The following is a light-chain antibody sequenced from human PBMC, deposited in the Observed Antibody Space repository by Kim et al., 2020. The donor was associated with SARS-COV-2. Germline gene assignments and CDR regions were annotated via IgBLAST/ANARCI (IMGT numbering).Light chain of an antibody. CDR1: KLGDKY. V-gene: IGLV3-1*01. CDR2: QDS. CDR3: QAWDSSTEV. J-gene: IGLJ1*01. Sequence: SVSQGQTDSITCPGDKLGDKYAGWYQQKQGQSPVLVIYQDSKRHSGIPERFSGSNSGNTATLTISGTQAMDEADYYCQAWDSSTEVFGTGTQLTVL.